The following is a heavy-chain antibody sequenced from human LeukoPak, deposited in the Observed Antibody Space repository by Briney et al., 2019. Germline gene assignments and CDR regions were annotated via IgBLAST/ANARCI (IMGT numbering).Heavy chain of an antibody. CDR2: INHSGST. CDR3: ARGIPGGSSSWYSDY. D-gene: IGHD6-13*01. CDR1: GGSFSGYY. J-gene: IGHJ4*02. Sequence: PSETLSLTCAVYGGSFSGYYWSWIRQPPGKGLEWIGEINHSGSTNYNPSLKSRVTISVDTSKNQFSLRLSSVTAADTAVYYCARGIPGGSSSWYSDYWGQGTLVTVSS. V-gene: IGHV4-34*01.